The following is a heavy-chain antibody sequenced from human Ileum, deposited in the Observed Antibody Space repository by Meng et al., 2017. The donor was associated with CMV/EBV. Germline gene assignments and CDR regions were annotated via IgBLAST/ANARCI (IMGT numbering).Heavy chain of an antibody. J-gene: IGHJ4*02. CDR2: IHSSGNT. Sequence: LQEPGPGLVKPSETPSLTCTVFGASISRYYWTWIRQPAGKGLEFIGRIHSSGNTDYNPSLMSRVTMSIDTSKNQLSLNLNSVTAADTAVYYCARAAARGVPVDFWGQGMLVTVSS. V-gene: IGHV4-4*07. CDR3: ARAAARGVPVDF. D-gene: IGHD3-10*01. CDR1: GASISRYY.